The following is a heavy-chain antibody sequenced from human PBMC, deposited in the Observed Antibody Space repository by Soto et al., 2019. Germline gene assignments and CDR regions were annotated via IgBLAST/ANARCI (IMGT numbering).Heavy chain of an antibody. V-gene: IGHV3-23*01. CDR2: ISGSGAYT. Sequence: GGSLRLCCTASGFTFSSYVMSWVRQAPGKGLEWVSAISGSGAYTYYADSVKGRFTISRDNSKNTFYLQMHSLRAEDTAVYYCAKAFCSGGSCQNVFAYWGQGTPVPVSS. CDR3: AKAFCSGGSCQNVFAY. D-gene: IGHD2-15*01. J-gene: IGHJ4*02. CDR1: GFTFSSYV.